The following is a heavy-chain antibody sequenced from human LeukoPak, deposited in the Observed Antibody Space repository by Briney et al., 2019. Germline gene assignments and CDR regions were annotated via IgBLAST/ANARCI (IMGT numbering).Heavy chain of an antibody. CDR1: GSTFSSYA. CDR3: AKGGAARPFYYYYMDV. V-gene: IGHV3-23*01. Sequence: GGSLRLSCAASGSTFSSYAMSWVRQAPGKGLEWVSAISGSGGSTYYADSVKGRFTISRDNSKNTLYLQMNSLRAEDTAVYYCAKGGAARPFYYYYMDVWGKGTTVTVSS. J-gene: IGHJ6*03. CDR2: ISGSGGST. D-gene: IGHD6-6*01.